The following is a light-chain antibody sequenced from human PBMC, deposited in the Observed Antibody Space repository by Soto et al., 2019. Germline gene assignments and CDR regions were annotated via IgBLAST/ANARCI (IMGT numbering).Light chain of an antibody. CDR2: DAS. V-gene: IGKV3-11*01. CDR3: QQRSNSPPT. Sequence: EIVLTQSPATLSLSPGERANLSCRASQFIDSYLAWYRQIPGQAPRXIIYDASNRDTGILDRFSGGGSGTDFTLTISSLEPEDFAVYYCQQRSNSPPTFGQGTRLEIK. CDR1: QFIDSY. J-gene: IGKJ5*01.